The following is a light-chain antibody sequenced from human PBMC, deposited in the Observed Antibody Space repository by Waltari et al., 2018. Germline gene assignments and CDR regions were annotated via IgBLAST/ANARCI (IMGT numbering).Light chain of an antibody. Sequence: QSVVTQPPSASGTPGQTVTISCFGSISNIGSNSVNWYQHLPGTAPRLLIYRSNARPARVPVRFAGSKSGTSASLAISGLQSEDEADYYCAAWDDTLSGVVFGGGTKLTVL. CDR2: RSN. V-gene: IGLV1-44*01. CDR3: AAWDDTLSGVV. CDR1: ISNIGSNS. J-gene: IGLJ2*01.